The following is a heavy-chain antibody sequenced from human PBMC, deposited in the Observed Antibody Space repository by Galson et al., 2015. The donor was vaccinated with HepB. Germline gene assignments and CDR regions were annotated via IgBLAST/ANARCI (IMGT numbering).Heavy chain of an antibody. V-gene: IGHV3-21*01. J-gene: IGHJ4*02. D-gene: IGHD6-6*01. CDR1: GFTFSSYS. CDR3: ARDLGSSSSGGY. Sequence: SLRLSCAASGFTFSSYSMNWVRQAPGKGLEWVSSISSSSSYIYYADSVKGRFTISRDNTKNSLYLQMNSLRAEDTAVYYCARDLGSSSSGGYWGQGTLVTVSS. CDR2: ISSSSSYI.